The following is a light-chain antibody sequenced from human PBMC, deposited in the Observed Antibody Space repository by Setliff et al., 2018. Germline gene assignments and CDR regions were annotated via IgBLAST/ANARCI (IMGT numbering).Light chain of an antibody. Sequence: QSVLTQPASVSGSPGQSIAVSCTGSGNDVGAYKFVSWYQQRPGKAPRLMIYDVSNRPSGVSDRFSGSKSGNTASLTISGLQAEDEADYYCCSYTGTSTPYVFGTGTKVTVL. CDR2: DVS. CDR3: CSYTGTSTPYV. J-gene: IGLJ1*01. CDR1: GNDVGAYKF. V-gene: IGLV2-14*01.